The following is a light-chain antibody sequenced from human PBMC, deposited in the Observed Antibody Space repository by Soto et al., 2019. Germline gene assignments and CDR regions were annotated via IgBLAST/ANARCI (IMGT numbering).Light chain of an antibody. CDR1: QSLSSRF. CDR2: GAS. CDR3: QQRLTGPWT. J-gene: IGKJ1*01. V-gene: IGKV3D-20*02. Sequence: EIVLTQSPGTLSLFPCERATLSCSASQSLSSRFLAWYQQKPGQAPSLLIFGASRRATDIPARFSGSGSGTDFTLTISSLEPEDFASYYCQQRLTGPWTFGQGTKVDIK.